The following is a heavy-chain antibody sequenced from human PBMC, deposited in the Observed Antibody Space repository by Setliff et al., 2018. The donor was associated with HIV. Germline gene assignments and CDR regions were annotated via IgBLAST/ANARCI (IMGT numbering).Heavy chain of an antibody. CDR3: AREERYYDGKGALDY. Sequence: ASVKVSCKASGYTLTAYYIHWVRQAPGQGLEWMGWINSNNGGTKYAQNFQGRVTMTRDTSITTAYMELSRLISDDTAVYYCAREERYYDGKGALDYRGQGTLVTVSS. D-gene: IGHD3-22*01. V-gene: IGHV1-2*02. J-gene: IGHJ4*02. CDR1: GYTLTAYY. CDR2: INSNNGGT.